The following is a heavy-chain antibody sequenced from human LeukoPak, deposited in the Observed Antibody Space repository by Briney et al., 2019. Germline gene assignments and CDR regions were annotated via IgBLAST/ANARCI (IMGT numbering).Heavy chain of an antibody. V-gene: IGHV3-7*01. CDR2: IKQDGSEK. Sequence: GGSLRPSCAASGFTFSSYWMTWVRQAPGKGLEWVANIKQDGSEKYHVDSVKGRFTISRDNAKNSLYLQMNSLRAEDTAVYYCARDTGCSGGTCYSFYDYWGQGTLVTVSS. CDR1: GFTFSSYW. D-gene: IGHD2-15*01. J-gene: IGHJ4*02. CDR3: ARDTGCSGGTCYSFYDY.